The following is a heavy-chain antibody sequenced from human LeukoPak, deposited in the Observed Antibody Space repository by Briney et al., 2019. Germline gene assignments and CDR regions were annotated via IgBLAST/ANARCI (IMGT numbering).Heavy chain of an antibody. J-gene: IGHJ5*02. CDR1: GGSISSGDYY. CDR3: ARERPYCSGGRCYSRNWFDP. V-gene: IGHV4-30-4*01. CDR2: LYYSGST. Sequence: SETLSLACTVSGGSISSGDYYWSWIRQPPGKGLEWIGYLYYSGSTYYNPSLKSRVTISVDTSKIQFSLKLSSVTAADTAVYYCARERPYCSGGRCYSRNWFDPWGQGTLVTVSS. D-gene: IGHD2-15*01.